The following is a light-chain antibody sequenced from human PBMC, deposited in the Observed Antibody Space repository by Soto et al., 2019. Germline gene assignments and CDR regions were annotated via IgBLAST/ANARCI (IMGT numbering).Light chain of an antibody. V-gene: IGLV2-8*01. CDR3: RSYAGSNDRWV. J-gene: IGLJ3*02. CDR2: EVS. Sequence: QSALTQPPSASGSPGQSVTISCTGTSSDIGAYNYVSWYQQHPGKAPKLMIHEVSKRPSGVPARFSGSKSGNTASLTVSGLQAEDEADYYCRSYAGSNDRWVFGGGTKLTVL. CDR1: SSDIGAYNY.